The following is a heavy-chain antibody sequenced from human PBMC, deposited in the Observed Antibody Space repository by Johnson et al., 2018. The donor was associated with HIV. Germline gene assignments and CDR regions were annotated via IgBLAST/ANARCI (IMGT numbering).Heavy chain of an antibody. CDR1: GFTVSSNY. CDR2: ISNDGSHK. Sequence: QVQLVESGGGLIQPGGSLRLSCAASGFTVSSNYMSWVRQAPGKGLEWVAVISNDGSHKNYADSVRGRLAISRDNSKNTLYLQMNSLRGEDTAVYYCGRPRIQLWSLDAFDIWGQGTMVTVSS. D-gene: IGHD5-18*01. J-gene: IGHJ3*02. CDR3: GRPRIQLWSLDAFDI. V-gene: IGHV3-30*09.